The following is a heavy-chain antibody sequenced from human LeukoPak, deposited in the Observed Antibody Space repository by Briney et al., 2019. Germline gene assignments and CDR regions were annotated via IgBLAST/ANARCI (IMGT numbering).Heavy chain of an antibody. D-gene: IGHD3-3*01. V-gene: IGHV3-74*01. CDR2: INTDGSST. Sequence: PGGSLRLSCAASGFTFSSYWMHWVRQAPGKGLVWVSRINTDGSSTNYADSVKGRFTISRDNSKNTLYLQMNSLRAEDTAVYYCAKPPDFWSGPPMAYMDVWGKGTTVTVSS. CDR1: GFTFSSYW. CDR3: AKPPDFWSGPPMAYMDV. J-gene: IGHJ6*03.